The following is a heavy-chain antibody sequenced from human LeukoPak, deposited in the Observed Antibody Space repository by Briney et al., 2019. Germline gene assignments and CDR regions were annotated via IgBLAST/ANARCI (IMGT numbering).Heavy chain of an antibody. J-gene: IGHJ3*02. CDR1: GFIFSSYW. CDR3: AKEVTVADAFDI. CDR2: IKEDGSEK. V-gene: IGHV3-7*03. D-gene: IGHD5-12*01. Sequence: PGGSLRLSCAASGFIFSSYWMAWVRQAPGKGLEWVANIKEDGSEKNYVDSVKGRFTISRDNAKNSLYLQMNSLRAEDTAVYYCAKEVTVADAFDIWGQGTMVTVSS.